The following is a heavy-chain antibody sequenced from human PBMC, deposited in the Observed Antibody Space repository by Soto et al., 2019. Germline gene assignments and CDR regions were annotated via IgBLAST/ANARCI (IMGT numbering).Heavy chain of an antibody. D-gene: IGHD1-1*01. Sequence: SETLSLTCTVSGGSISSYYWSWIRQPPGKGLEWLGYTHYSGSTNYNPSLKSRVTMSVDTSKNRFTLNLSSVTAADTAVYFCARDNYNYNDYWGRGILVTVSS. V-gene: IGHV4-59*01. CDR3: ARDNYNYNDY. J-gene: IGHJ4*02. CDR1: GGSISSYY. CDR2: THYSGST.